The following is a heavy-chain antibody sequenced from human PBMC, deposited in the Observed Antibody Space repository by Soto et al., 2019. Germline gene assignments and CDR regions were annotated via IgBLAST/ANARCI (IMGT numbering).Heavy chain of an antibody. D-gene: IGHD6-6*01. V-gene: IGHV3-53*01. CDR2: IYSGGST. J-gene: IGHJ4*02. CDR1: GFTVRTNY. Sequence: GGSLRLSCAASGFTVRTNYMSWVRQAPGKGLEWVSLIYSGGSTYYADSVKGRFTISRDNSKNTLYLQMNSLRAEDTAMYYCASTPTYSSSFYFDYWGQGTLVTVSS. CDR3: ASTPTYSSSFYFDY.